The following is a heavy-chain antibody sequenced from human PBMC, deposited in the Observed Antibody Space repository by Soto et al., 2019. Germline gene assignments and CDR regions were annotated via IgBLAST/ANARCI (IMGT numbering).Heavy chain of an antibody. CDR3: TREVTREQLVSTLDY. CDR2: IRSKAYGGTT. CDR1: GFTFGDYA. V-gene: IGHV3-49*03. Sequence: GSLRLSCTASGFTFGDYAMSWFRQAPGKGLEWVGFIRSKAYGGTTEYAASVKGRFTISRDDSKSIAYLQMNSLKTEDTAVYYCTREVTREQLVSTLDYWGQGTLVTVSS. D-gene: IGHD6-6*01. J-gene: IGHJ4*02.